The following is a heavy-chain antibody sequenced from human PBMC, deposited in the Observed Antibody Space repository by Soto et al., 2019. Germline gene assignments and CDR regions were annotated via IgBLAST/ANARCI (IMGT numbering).Heavy chain of an antibody. Sequence: QVQLVESGGGVVQPGRSLRLSCAASGFTFSSYAMHWVRQAPGKGLEWVAVISYDGSNKYYADSVKGRFTISRDNCKNTLYLQMNSLRAEDTAVYYCARASHCGGDCYWGPFDYWGQGTLVTVSS. CDR3: ARASHCGGDCYWGPFDY. D-gene: IGHD2-21*02. V-gene: IGHV3-30-3*01. CDR1: GFTFSSYA. J-gene: IGHJ4*02. CDR2: ISYDGSNK.